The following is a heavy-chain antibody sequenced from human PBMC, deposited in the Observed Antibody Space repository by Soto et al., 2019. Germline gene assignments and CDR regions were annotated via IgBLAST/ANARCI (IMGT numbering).Heavy chain of an antibody. J-gene: IGHJ6*02. CDR3: ARSPGVAPAGYYGMDV. Sequence: SVKVSCKASGGTFSSYAISWVRQAPGQGLEWMGGIIPIFGTANYAQKFQGRVTITADESTSTAYMELSSLRSEDTAVYYCARSPGVAPAGYYGMDVWGQGTTVTVSS. V-gene: IGHV1-69*13. D-gene: IGHD5-12*01. CDR2: IIPIFGTA. CDR1: GGTFSSYA.